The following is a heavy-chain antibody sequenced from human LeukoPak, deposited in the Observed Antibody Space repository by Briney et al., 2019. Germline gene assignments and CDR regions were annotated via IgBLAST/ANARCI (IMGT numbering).Heavy chain of an antibody. CDR1: GYTFTSYD. CDR3: ARVGYSSGWYRFDY. CDR2: MNPNSGNT. D-gene: IGHD6-19*01. Sequence: ASVKVSCEASGYTFTSYDINWVRQATGQGLEWMGWMNPNSGNTGYAQKFQGRVTMTRNTSISTAYMELSSLRSEDTAVYYCARVGYSSGWYRFDYWGQGTLVTVSS. J-gene: IGHJ4*02. V-gene: IGHV1-8*01.